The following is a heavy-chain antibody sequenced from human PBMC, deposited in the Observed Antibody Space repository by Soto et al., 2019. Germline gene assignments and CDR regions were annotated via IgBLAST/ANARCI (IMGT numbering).Heavy chain of an antibody. D-gene: IGHD3-22*01. Sequence: QVQLQESGPGVVRSSQTLSLTCTVSGNPISVYDHYWNWIRQSPGRGLEWIGYISDSGGTYYNPCRKSRVTISLYTCRNRFSLKLRSVTDAETAVYYCVRDNGYYDSGYWSTHGPFEYCGQGSLLTVSS. CDR2: ISDSGGT. CDR3: VRDNGYYDSGYWSTHGPFEY. J-gene: IGHJ4*02. CDR1: GNPISVYDHY. V-gene: IGHV4-30-4*01.